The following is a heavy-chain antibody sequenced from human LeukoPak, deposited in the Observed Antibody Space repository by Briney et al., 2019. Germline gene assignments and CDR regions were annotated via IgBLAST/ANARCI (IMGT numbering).Heavy chain of an antibody. CDR2: ISYDASNK. CDR1: GFTFSSYG. V-gene: IGHV3-30*03. Sequence: PGGSLRLSCAAFGFTFSSYGMHWVRQTPGKGLEWVAVISYDASNKYYADSVKGRFTISRDNSKNTLYLQMNSLRAEDTAVYYCARGSITMVRGVIILSLSSTLLDYWGQGTLVTVSS. D-gene: IGHD3-10*01. CDR3: ARGSITMVRGVIILSLSSTLLDY. J-gene: IGHJ4*02.